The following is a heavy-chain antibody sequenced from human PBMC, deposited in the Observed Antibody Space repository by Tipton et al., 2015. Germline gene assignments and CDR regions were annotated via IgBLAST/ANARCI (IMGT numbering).Heavy chain of an antibody. CDR2: INHSERP. Sequence: TLSLTCAVHGGSFSGYYWNWIRQPPGKGLEWIGEINHSERPNYTPSLKSRVTISVDTSKNQFSLKLSSVTAADTAVYYCTTTQGYWGQGTLVTVSS. CDR3: TTTQGY. J-gene: IGHJ4*02. D-gene: IGHD2-15*01. V-gene: IGHV4-34*01. CDR1: GGSFSGYY.